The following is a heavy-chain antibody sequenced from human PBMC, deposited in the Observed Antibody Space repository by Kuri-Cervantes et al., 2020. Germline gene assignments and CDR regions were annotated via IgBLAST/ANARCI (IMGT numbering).Heavy chain of an antibody. CDR2: FDPEDGET. D-gene: IGHD6-13*01. J-gene: IGHJ4*02. Sequence: ASVKVSCKASGYTFTSYYMHWVRQAPGKGLEWMGGFDPEDGETIYAQKFQVRVTMTEDTSTDTAYMELSGLRSEDTAMYYCATIWRYSSSWYTNTLFWYWGQGTLVTVSS. CDR1: GYTFTSYY. CDR3: ATIWRYSSSWYTNTLFWY. V-gene: IGHV1-24*01.